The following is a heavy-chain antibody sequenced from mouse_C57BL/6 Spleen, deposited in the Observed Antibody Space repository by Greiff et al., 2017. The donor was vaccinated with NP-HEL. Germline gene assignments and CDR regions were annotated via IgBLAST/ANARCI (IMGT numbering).Heavy chain of an antibody. Sequence: VQLQQPGAELVRPGTSVKLSCKASGYTFTSYWMHWVKQRPGQGLEWIGVIDPSDSYTNYNQKFKGNATLTVDPSSSTAYMQLSSLTSEDSAVYYCARLTTVVAADYWGQGTTLTVSS. CDR3: ARLTTVVAADY. CDR2: IDPSDSYT. V-gene: IGHV1-59*01. J-gene: IGHJ2*01. D-gene: IGHD1-1*01. CDR1: GYTFTSYW.